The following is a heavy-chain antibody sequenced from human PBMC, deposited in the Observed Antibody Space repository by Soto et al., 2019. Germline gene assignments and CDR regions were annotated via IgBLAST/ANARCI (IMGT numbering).Heavy chain of an antibody. D-gene: IGHD6-19*01. J-gene: IGHJ4*02. V-gene: IGHV3-23*01. CDR1: GFTFSSFS. CDR3: AKYGRDSSAWKPDY. Sequence: WGSLRLSCAASGFTFSSFSMTWVRQAAGKGLEWVSAISGSGGNTYYADSVKDRFTISRDNSKSTLFLQMHSLRAEDTAVYYCAKYGRDSSAWKPDYWGQGTLVTVSS. CDR2: ISGSGGNT.